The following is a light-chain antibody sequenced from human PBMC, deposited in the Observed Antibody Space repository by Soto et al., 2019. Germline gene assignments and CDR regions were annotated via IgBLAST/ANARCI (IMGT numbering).Light chain of an antibody. CDR2: AAS. V-gene: IGKV1-39*01. CDR1: QTVSSH. J-gene: IGKJ2*01. Sequence: DIQMTQSPSALSASVGDRVTITCRASQTVSSHLNWYQHKTGKAPKVLIYAASNLQSGVPSRFSCSGYGTDFTLTISSLQPEDIATYYCQQSFSIPYIFGQGTKLEIK. CDR3: QQSFSIPYI.